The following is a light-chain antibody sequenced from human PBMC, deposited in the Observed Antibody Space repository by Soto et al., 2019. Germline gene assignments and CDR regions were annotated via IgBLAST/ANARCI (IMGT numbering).Light chain of an antibody. Sequence: QSALTQPPSVSGAPGQRVTISCSVTSSSIGAGYEVHWYHQLPGTAPKLVVSGNGNRPSGVPDRLSASKSGTSASLAITGLQAEDEGHYYCQSYDKRLTAYVFGTGTKVTVL. CDR2: GNG. V-gene: IGLV1-40*01. J-gene: IGLJ1*01. CDR1: SSSIGAGYE. CDR3: QSYDKRLTAYV.